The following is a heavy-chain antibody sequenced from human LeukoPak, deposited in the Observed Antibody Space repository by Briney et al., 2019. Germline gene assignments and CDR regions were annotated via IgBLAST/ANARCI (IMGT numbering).Heavy chain of an antibody. J-gene: IGHJ6*03. CDR2: IYPGDSDT. Sequence: GESLKISCKGSGYSFTSYWIGWVRQMPGKGLEWMGIIYPGDSDTRYSPSFQGQVTISADKSISTAYLQWNNLKASDTAMYYCARIGAYYYHYMDVWGKGTTVTVSS. CDR3: ARIGAYYYHYMDV. V-gene: IGHV5-51*01. CDR1: GYSFTSYW.